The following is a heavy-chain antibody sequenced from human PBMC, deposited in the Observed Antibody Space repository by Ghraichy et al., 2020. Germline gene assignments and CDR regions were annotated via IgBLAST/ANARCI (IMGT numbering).Heavy chain of an antibody. CDR2: IYYSGST. CDR3: ASWYSSGWYAEYFQH. D-gene: IGHD6-19*01. V-gene: IGHV4-59*01. Sequence: SETLSLTCTVSGGSISSYYWSWIRQPTGKGLEWIGYIYYSGSTNYNPSLKSRVTISVDTSKNQFSLKLSSVTAADTAVYYCASWYSSGWYAEYFQHWGQGTLVTVSS. CDR1: GGSISSYY. J-gene: IGHJ1*01.